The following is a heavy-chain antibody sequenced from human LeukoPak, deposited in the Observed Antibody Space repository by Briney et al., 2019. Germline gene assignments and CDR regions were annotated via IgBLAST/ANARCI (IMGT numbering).Heavy chain of an antibody. CDR2: IYYSGST. V-gene: IGHV4-59*08. Sequence: PSETLSLTCTVSGGPISSYYWRWIRQPPGKGLEWIGYIYYSGSTHYNPSLKSRVTISVDTSKNQFSLKQSSVTAADTAGYYCARHVRDYDILTGYYTRWFDPWGQGTLVTVSS. J-gene: IGHJ5*02. CDR1: GGPISSYY. D-gene: IGHD3-9*01. CDR3: ARHVRDYDILTGYYTRWFDP.